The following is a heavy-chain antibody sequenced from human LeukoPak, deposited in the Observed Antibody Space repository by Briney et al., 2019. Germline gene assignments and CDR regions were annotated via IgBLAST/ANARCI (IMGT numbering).Heavy chain of an antibody. D-gene: IGHD3-10*01. CDR3: AKVFYGSGSYFWFDP. J-gene: IGHJ5*02. CDR2: ISPSGDIT. V-gene: IGHV3-23*01. Sequence: GGTLRLSCAASGFTFSNHGMNWVRQAPGKGLEWVSGISPSGDITYYADSVKGRFTISRDNSKNTLYLQMNSLRAEDTAVYYCAKVFYGSGSYFWFDPWGQGALVTVSS. CDR1: GFTFSNHG.